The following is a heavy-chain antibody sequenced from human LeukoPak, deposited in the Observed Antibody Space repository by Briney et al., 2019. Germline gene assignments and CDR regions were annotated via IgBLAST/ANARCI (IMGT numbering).Heavy chain of an antibody. CDR3: AKEGCTSTSCYSNY. CDR2: ISGSGDNT. Sequence: GGSLRLSCAASGFTFSSYAMSWVRQAPGNGLEWVSVISGSGDNTYYADFVKGRFTISRDNSKNTLYLQMNSLRAEDTAAYYCAKEGCTSTSCYSNYWGQGTLVTVSS. J-gene: IGHJ4*02. CDR1: GFTFSSYA. D-gene: IGHD2-2*02. V-gene: IGHV3-23*01.